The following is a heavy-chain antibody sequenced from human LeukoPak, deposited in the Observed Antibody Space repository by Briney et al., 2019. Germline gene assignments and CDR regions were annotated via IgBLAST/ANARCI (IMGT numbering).Heavy chain of an antibody. CDR1: GGATSSYH. V-gene: IGHV4-59*01. J-gene: IGHJ4*02. D-gene: IGHD3-10*01. Sequence: SETLSLTCTVSGGATSSYHRNWIRQPPGKGLEWIGYIYYSGSTNYNPSLKSRVTISVDTSKNQFSLKLSSVTAADTAVYYCAREHYYGSGIDYWGQGTLVTVSS. CDR2: IYYSGST. CDR3: AREHYYGSGIDY.